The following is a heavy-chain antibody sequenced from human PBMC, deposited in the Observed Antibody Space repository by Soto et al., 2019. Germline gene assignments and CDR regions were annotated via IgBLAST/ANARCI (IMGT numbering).Heavy chain of an antibody. J-gene: IGHJ4*02. D-gene: IGHD1-1*01. CDR1: GFTFSSYW. CDR2: IKQDGSEN. Sequence: GGSLRLSCAASGFTFSSYWMSWVSQAPGKGLEWVANIKQDGSENYYVDSVKGRFTISRDNAKNSLYLQMNSLRAEDTAVYYCASSQYNWNDGFDYWGQGPLVPVSS. V-gene: IGHV3-7*01. CDR3: ASSQYNWNDGFDY.